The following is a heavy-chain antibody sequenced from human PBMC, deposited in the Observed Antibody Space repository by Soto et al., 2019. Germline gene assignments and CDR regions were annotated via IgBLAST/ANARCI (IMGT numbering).Heavy chain of an antibody. CDR2: ISSSSSYT. Sequence: QVQLVESGGGLVKPGGSLRLSCAASGFTFSDYYMSWIRQAPGKGLEWVSYISSSSSYTNYADSVKGRFTISRDNAKNSLYLQMNSLRAEDTAVYYCARDLRHITSYSPFDYWGQGTLVTVSS. CDR3: ARDLRHITSYSPFDY. V-gene: IGHV3-11*05. CDR1: GFTFSDYY. D-gene: IGHD3-10*01. J-gene: IGHJ4*02.